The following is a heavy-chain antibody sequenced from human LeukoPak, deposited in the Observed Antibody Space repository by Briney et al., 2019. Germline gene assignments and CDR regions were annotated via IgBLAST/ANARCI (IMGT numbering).Heavy chain of an antibody. CDR3: ARAATVTAESALGY. Sequence: PGGSLRLSCVASGFTFSSYAMHWVRQTPGKGLEYVSGINSNGGGTHYANSVKGRFTISRDNSKHTLYLQMGSLRTEDMAVYYCARAATVTAESALGYWGQGTLVTVSS. D-gene: IGHD4-17*01. CDR2: INSNGGGT. CDR1: GFTFSSYA. J-gene: IGHJ4*02. V-gene: IGHV3-64*01.